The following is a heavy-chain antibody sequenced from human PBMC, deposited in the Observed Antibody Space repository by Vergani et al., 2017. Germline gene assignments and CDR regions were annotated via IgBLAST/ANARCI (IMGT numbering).Heavy chain of an antibody. CDR2: IYHSGST. CDR1: GGSISSGGYS. Sequence: QVQLQESGPGLVKPSQTLSLTCTVSGGSISSGGYSWSWIRQPPGKGLEWIGYIYHSGSTYYNPSLKSRVTISVDRSKNQFSLKLTSVTAADTAVYYCATATRELGPLYYYYYGMDVWGQGTTVTVSS. V-gene: IGHV4-30-2*01. D-gene: IGHD1-26*01. CDR3: ATATRELGPLYYYYYGMDV. J-gene: IGHJ6*02.